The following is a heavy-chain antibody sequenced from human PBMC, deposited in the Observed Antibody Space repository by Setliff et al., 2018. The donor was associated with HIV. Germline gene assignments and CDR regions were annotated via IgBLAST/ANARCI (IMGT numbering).Heavy chain of an antibody. D-gene: IGHD2-2*02. CDR2: INPKSGGI. Sequence: ASVKVSCKASGYTFTGYYMHWVRQAPGQGLEWMGRINPKSGGINYAQKFQGRVTLTRDTSISTAYMELSRLRSDDTAVYYCAREFPRIVVVPAAIGYYYYYMDVWGKGTTVTVSS. CDR3: AREFPRIVVVPAAIGYYYYYMDV. J-gene: IGHJ6*03. V-gene: IGHV1-2*06. CDR1: GYTFTGYY.